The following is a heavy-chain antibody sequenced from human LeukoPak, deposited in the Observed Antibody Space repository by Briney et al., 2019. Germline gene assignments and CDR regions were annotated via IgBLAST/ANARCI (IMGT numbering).Heavy chain of an antibody. CDR3: ARDRAYNRFDY. CDR1: GFSVSSNY. J-gene: IGHJ4*02. CDR2: IKEDGSAK. V-gene: IGHV3-7*01. Sequence: PGGSLRLSCAASGFSVSSNYMNWVRQGPGKGLEWVANIKEDGSAKNYVDFVKCRFTVYRENAKKSVYLEMNSLRAEDTAVYYCARDRAYNRFDYWGQGTLVIVSS. D-gene: IGHD5-24*01.